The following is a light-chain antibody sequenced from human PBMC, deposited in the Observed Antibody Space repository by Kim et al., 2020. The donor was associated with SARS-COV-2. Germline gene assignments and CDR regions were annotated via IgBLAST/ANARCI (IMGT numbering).Light chain of an antibody. Sequence: LSQGGRAPRSSRASQTVDSDSLAWYQHKPGQAPRLLFYAASTRATGVPDRFSGSGSGTDFTLTIARLEPEDFAMYYCQQFGSAPYSFGQGTKLEI. CDR1: QTVDSDS. CDR2: AAS. CDR3: QQFGSAPYS. V-gene: IGKV3-20*01. J-gene: IGKJ2*03.